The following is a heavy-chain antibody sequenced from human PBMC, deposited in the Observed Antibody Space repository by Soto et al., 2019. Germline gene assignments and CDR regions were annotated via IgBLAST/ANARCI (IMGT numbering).Heavy chain of an antibody. V-gene: IGHV4-30-2*01. Sequence: QLQLQESGSGLVKPSQTLSLTCAVSGGSISSGGYSWSWIRQPPGKGLEWIGYIYHSGSTYYNPSLKSRVTLSVDRSKNQFSLKLSSVTAADTAVYYCARAKVLYDSSGLRVFFDYWGQGTLVTVSS. CDR2: IYHSGST. CDR1: GGSISSGGYS. D-gene: IGHD3-22*01. J-gene: IGHJ4*02. CDR3: ARAKVLYDSSGLRVFFDY.